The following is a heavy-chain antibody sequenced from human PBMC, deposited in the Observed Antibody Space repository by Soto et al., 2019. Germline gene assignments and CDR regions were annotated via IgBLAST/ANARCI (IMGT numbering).Heavy chain of an antibody. D-gene: IGHD4-17*01. J-gene: IGHJ4*02. CDR1: GFTFSNYA. CDR2: VSGGGDTT. CDR3: AKDSRGVTTVPNYYFGY. V-gene: IGHV3-23*01. Sequence: PGGSLRLACAASGFTFSNYAMTWVRQAPGKGLEWVSAVSGGGDTTYYADSVKGRFTISRDNSKNTLYLQMNSLRAEDTAVYYCAKDSRGVTTVPNYYFGYWGQGTLVTVSS.